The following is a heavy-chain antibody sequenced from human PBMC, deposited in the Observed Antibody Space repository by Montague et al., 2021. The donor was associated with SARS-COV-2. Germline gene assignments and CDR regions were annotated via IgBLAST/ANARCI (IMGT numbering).Heavy chain of an antibody. J-gene: IGHJ6*03. D-gene: IGHD6-13*01. Sequence: PALVKPTQTLTLTCTFSGFSLSTSGMCVSWIRQPPGKALEWLARIDWDDDKYYSTSLKTRLTISKGTSKNQVVLTTTNMDPVDTATYYCARVSSSWSQDYYYYMDVWGKGTTVTVSS. CDR3: ARVSSSWSQDYYYYMDV. V-gene: IGHV2-70*11. CDR1: GFSLSTSGMC. CDR2: IDWDDDK.